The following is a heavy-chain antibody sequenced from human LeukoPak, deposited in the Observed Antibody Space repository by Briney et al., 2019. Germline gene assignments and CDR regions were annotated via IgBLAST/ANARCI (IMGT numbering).Heavy chain of an antibody. D-gene: IGHD6-19*01. V-gene: IGHV3-23*01. J-gene: IGHJ5*01. CDR1: GFTFSSFA. CDR2: ISGSGAST. Sequence: GGSLRLSCTASGFTFSSFAMGWVRQAPGKGLDWVSTISGSGASTYYVDSVKGRFTISRDNSKNTLYLQMSSLTADDTAVCYCAKAVAGFSNWFDSWGQGTLLTVSS. CDR3: AKAVAGFSNWFDS.